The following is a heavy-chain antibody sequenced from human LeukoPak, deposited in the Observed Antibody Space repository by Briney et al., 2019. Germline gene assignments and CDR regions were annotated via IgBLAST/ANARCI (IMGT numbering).Heavy chain of an antibody. J-gene: IGHJ6*02. CDR3: ARDPGSLPAAIGYCYYGMDV. CDR1: GFTFSNYW. CDR2: IYVDGRTT. D-gene: IGHD2-2*02. V-gene: IGHV3-74*01. Sequence: GGSLRLSCVASGFTFSNYWMHWVRQPPGKGLVWVSRIYVDGRTTNYADSVKGRFTISRDNAKNSLYLQMNSLKTEDTALYYCARDPGSLPAAIGYCYYGMDVWGQGTTVTVSS.